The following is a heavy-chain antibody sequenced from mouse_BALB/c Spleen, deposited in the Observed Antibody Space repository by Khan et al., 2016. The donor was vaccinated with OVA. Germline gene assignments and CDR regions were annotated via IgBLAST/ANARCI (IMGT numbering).Heavy chain of an antibody. CDR2: IWSGGST. CDR1: GFSLTSYG. CDR3: SSCKDDYFDY. Sequence: QVQLKESGPGLVQPSQSLSITCTVSGFSLTSYGVHWVRQSPGKGLEWLGVIWSGGSTDFNEAFISRLSITRNNSKCQFFFKMNSLQANDTAIYYCSSCKDDYFDYWGKGTMLTVSS. J-gene: IGHJ2*01. V-gene: IGHV2-2*02.